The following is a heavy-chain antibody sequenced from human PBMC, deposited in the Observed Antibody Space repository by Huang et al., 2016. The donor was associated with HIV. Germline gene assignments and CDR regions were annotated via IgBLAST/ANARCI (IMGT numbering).Heavy chain of an antibody. CDR3: ARGIRYFGVVAYFDY. Sequence: EVQLVESGGGLVQPGGSLRLSCAASGFTFSTYSMNWGGQAPGKGLEWVSYISSSSSTIYYADSVKGRFTISRDNAKNSLFLQMNSLRDEDTAVYYCARGIRYFGVVAYFDYWGQGALVTVSS. CDR2: ISSSSSTI. J-gene: IGHJ4*02. V-gene: IGHV3-48*02. CDR1: GFTFSTYS. D-gene: IGHD3-3*01.